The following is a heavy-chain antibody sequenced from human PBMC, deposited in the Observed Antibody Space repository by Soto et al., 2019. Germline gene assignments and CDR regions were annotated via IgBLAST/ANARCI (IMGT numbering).Heavy chain of an antibody. CDR1: GASISGYY. V-gene: IGHV4-4*07. Sequence: QVQLQESGPGLVKPSETLSLTCTVSGASISGYYWSWIRKSAGKGLEWIGRIYATGTTDYNPALKSRVMMSVDTFKKQFSQKLRAVTAADTAVYYYVMDGTKALRDWFDPWGHGISVTVS. CDR3: VMDGTKALRDWFDP. CDR2: IYATGTT. D-gene: IGHD1-26*01. J-gene: IGHJ5*02.